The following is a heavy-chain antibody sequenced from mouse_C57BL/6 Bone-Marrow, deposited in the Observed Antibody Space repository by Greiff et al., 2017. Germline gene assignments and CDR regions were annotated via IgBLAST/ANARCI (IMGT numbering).Heavy chain of an antibody. CDR1: GFNIKDYY. J-gene: IGHJ1*03. CDR3: TIYYYGSSYCWYFDV. V-gene: IGHV14-1*01. CDR2: IDPEDGDT. Sequence: EVQLQQSGAELVRPGASVKLSCTASGFNIKDYYMHWVKQRPEQGLEWIGRIDPEDGDTEYAPKFQGKATMTADTSSNTAYLQLSSLTSEDTAVYYCTIYYYGSSYCWYFDVWGTGTTVTVSS. D-gene: IGHD1-1*01.